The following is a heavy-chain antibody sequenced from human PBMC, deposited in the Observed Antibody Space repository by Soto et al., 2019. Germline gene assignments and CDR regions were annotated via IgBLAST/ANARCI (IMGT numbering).Heavy chain of an antibody. CDR2: IYYSCSS. CDR3: AGGGARWPGYFDS. Sequence: TLSITCSVSVGSISGDYYWSWIRQSPEKGLEWIGYIYYSCSSYSNPALQSRLSMSLDTSKNQFSLKLRSVTAADTAVYYCAGGGARWPGYFDSWGQGALVTVSS. D-gene: IGHD2-15*01. J-gene: IGHJ4*02. CDR1: VGSISGDYY. V-gene: IGHV4-30-4*08.